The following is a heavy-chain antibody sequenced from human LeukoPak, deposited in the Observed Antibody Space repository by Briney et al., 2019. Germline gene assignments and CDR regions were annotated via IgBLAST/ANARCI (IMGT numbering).Heavy chain of an antibody. V-gene: IGHV4-59*08. CDR3: ARHWDDSTGDAYAFDI. J-gene: IGHJ3*02. CDR2: IYYSGSA. CDR1: GASISSYY. D-gene: IGHD6-19*01. Sequence: PSETLSLTCTVSGASISSYYWSWIRQPPGKGLEWLGYIYYSGSANYNPSLKSRVTISVDTSKNHFSLKLSSVTAADTAVYYCARHWDDSTGDAYAFDIWGQGTMVTVSS.